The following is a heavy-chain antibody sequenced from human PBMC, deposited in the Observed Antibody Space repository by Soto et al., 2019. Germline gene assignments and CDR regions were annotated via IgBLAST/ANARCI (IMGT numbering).Heavy chain of an antibody. CDR1: GYSFIKYW. D-gene: IGHD5-12*01. CDR3: VRMGFSGGGYLSYYYYGMDI. J-gene: IGHJ6*02. CDR2: IYPGESDT. Sequence: ESLKISCKGSGYSFIKYWIGWVRQMPGKGLEWMAIIYPGESDTRYSPSFQGQVTISADKSISTAYLQWSSLKASDTAMYYCVRMGFSGGGYLSYYYYGMDIWGQGTTVTVSS. V-gene: IGHV5-51*01.